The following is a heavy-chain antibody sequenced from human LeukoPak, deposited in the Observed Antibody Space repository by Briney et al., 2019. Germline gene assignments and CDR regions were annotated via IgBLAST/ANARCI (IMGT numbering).Heavy chain of an antibody. CDR2: FDPEDGET. V-gene: IGHV1-24*01. Sequence: GASVKVSCTVSGYTLTELSMHWVRQAPGKGLEWMGGFDPEDGETIYAQKFQGRVTMTEDTSTDTAYMELSSLRSEDTAVYYCATPRPWCGGDCYSSDQLDYWGQGTLVTVSS. J-gene: IGHJ4*02. CDR1: GYTLTELS. D-gene: IGHD2-21*02. CDR3: ATPRPWCGGDCYSSDQLDY.